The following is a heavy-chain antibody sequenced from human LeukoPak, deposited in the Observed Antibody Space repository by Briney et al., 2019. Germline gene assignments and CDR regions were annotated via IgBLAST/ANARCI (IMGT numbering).Heavy chain of an antibody. CDR1: GGSISSYY. CDR3: ARHSTILGVVTWFDP. Sequence: SETLSLTCTVSGGSISSYYWSWLRQPPGQGLEWIGYIYYSGSTNYNPSLKSRVTISVDTSKNQFSLKLSSVTAADTAVYYCARHSTILGVVTWFDPWGQGTLVTVSS. J-gene: IGHJ5*02. D-gene: IGHD3-3*01. CDR2: IYYSGST. V-gene: IGHV4-59*08.